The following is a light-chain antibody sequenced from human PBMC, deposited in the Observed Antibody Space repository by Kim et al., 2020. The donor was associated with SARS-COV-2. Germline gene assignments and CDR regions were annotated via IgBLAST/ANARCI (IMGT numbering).Light chain of an antibody. J-gene: IGKJ1*01. CDR3: QQYGSSPWT. CDR1: QSVSSSY. CDR2: GSS. Sequence: SPGERATLSSIASQSVSSSYLAWYQQQPGQAPRLLIYGSSSRATGIPDRFSGSGSGTDFTLTISRLEPEYFAVYYWQQYGSSPWTFGQGTKVDIK. V-gene: IGKV3-20*01.